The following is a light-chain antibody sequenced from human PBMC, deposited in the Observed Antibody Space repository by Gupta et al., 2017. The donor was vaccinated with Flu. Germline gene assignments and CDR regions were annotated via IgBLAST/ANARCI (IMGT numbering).Light chain of an antibody. Sequence: DIQMTQSPSSLSASVGDRVTITCRASQDISLYLNWYQHKPGKAPKLLIYAASTLQTGVPSRFSGSGSGTDFTLTISSRQQEDFATYYCQQSDSTPLYTFGQGTKMEIK. J-gene: IGKJ2*01. CDR3: QQSDSTPLYT. V-gene: IGKV1-39*01. CDR2: AAS. CDR1: QDISLY.